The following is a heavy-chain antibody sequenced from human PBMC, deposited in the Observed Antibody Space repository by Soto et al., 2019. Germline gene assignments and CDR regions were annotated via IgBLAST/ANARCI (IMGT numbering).Heavy chain of an antibody. CDR1: GFTFSSYA. Sequence: EVQLLQSGGDLVQPGGSLRLSCAASGFTFSSYAMNWVRQAPGKGLEWVSAISGSGGSTYYADSVKGRFTISRDNSKNTLYLQMNSLRAEDTAVYYCATNDFWSQYYYYGMDVWGQGTTVTVSS. J-gene: IGHJ6*02. CDR2: ISGSGGST. D-gene: IGHD3-3*01. V-gene: IGHV3-23*01. CDR3: ATNDFWSQYYYYGMDV.